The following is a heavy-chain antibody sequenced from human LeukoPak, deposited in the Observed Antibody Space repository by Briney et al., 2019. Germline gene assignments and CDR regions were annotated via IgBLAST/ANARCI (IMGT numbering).Heavy chain of an antibody. J-gene: IGHJ4*02. V-gene: IGHV4-59*08. CDR3: ARRTVTNGWFRIDY. D-gene: IGHD6-19*01. CDR2: IYYNGAT. CDR1: GGSISGWY. Sequence: SETLSLTCAVSGGSISGWYWSWIRQPPGKGLEWIGHIYYNGATDYNPSLKSRVTISVDTSKNVFSLKLSSVTAADTALYYCARRTVTNGWFRIDYWGQGSLVIVSS.